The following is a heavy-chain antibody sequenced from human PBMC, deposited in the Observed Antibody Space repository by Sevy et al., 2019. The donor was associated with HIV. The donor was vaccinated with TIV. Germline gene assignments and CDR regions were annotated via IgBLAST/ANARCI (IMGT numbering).Heavy chain of an antibody. J-gene: IGHJ4*02. CDR3: TRDHQYYYDSSGYYPFDY. CDR2: IRSNAYGGTT. CDR1: GFTFGDYA. Sequence: GGSLRLSCTASGFTFGDYAMSWFRQAPGKGLEWVGFIRSNAYGGTTEYAASVKGRFTISRDDSKSIAYLQMNSLKTEDTAVYYCTRDHQYYYDSSGYYPFDYWGQGTLVTVSS. V-gene: IGHV3-49*03. D-gene: IGHD3-22*01.